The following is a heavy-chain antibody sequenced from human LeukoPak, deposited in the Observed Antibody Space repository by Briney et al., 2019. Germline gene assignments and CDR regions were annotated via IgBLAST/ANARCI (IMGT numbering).Heavy chain of an antibody. Sequence: SETLSLTCTVSGYSISSGYYWGWIRQPPGKGLEWIGSIYHSGTTYYNPSLKSRVTISVDTSKNQFSLKLSSVTPADTAVYYCARDSIAVAGTVRFDPWGQGTLVTVSS. CDR2: IYHSGTT. D-gene: IGHD6-19*01. J-gene: IGHJ5*02. CDR1: GYSISSGYY. CDR3: ARDSIAVAGTVRFDP. V-gene: IGHV4-38-2*02.